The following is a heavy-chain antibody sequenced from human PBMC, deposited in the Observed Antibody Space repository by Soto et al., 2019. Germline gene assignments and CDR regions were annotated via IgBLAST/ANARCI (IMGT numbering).Heavy chain of an antibody. Sequence: QVQMVQSGAEVKKPGSSVRVSCKASGGSFSKFTLNWVRQAPGQGLEWMGGIIPRFGTTNYAPTLQDRVTITADESMNTAYMDLSSLRSEDTAVYYCARGRGLYNSGRFQLDNWGQGTLVTVSS. D-gene: IGHD6-19*01. V-gene: IGHV1-69*01. J-gene: IGHJ4*02. CDR3: ARGRGLYNSGRFQLDN. CDR1: GGSFSKFT. CDR2: IIPRFGTT.